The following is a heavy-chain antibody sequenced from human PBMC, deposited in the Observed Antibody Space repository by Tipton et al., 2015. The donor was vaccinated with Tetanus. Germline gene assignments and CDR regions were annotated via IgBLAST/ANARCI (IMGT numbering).Heavy chain of an antibody. V-gene: IGHV4-61*01. Sequence: LRLSCSVSGGSVRSGSYHWNWIRQPPGKGLEWLAYISYSGSTNSNYSLKSRITISRDTSKNQFSLKLTSVTAADTAVYFCARANYDFPKKGPFDSWGQGSLVIVSS. CDR1: GGSVRSGSYH. CDR2: ISYSGST. CDR3: ARANYDFPKKGPFDS. J-gene: IGHJ4*02. D-gene: IGHD3-3*01.